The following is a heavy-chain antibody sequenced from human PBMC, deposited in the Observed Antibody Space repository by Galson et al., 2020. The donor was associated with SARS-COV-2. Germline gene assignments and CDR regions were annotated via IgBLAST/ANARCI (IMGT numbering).Heavy chain of an antibody. J-gene: IGHJ4*02. CDR3: AKDRGDRIVVVTAIPEGTSY. D-gene: IGHD2-21*02. V-gene: IGHV3-23*01. CDR1: GFTFSSYA. Sequence: GGSLRLSCAASGFTFSSYAMSWVRQAPGKGLEWVSAISGSGGSTYYADSVKGRFTISRDNSKNTLYLQMNSLRAEDTAVYYCAKDRGDRIVVVTAIPEGTSYWGQGTLVTVSS. CDR2: ISGSGGST.